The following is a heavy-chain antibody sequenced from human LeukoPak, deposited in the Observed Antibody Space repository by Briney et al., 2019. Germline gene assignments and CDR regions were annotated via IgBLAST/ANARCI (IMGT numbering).Heavy chain of an antibody. Sequence: AGGTLRLSCAASGFTFSSYGMSWVRQAPGKGLEWVSAISGSGGSTYYADSVKGRFTISRDNSKNTLYLQMNSLRAEDTAVYYCAKVWNYDSSGYYPYYFDYWGQGTLVTISS. CDR2: ISGSGGST. CDR3: AKVWNYDSSGYYPYYFDY. V-gene: IGHV3-23*01. J-gene: IGHJ4*02. CDR1: GFTFSSYG. D-gene: IGHD3-22*01.